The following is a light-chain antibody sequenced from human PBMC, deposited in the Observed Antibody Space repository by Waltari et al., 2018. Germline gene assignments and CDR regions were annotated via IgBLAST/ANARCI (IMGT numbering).Light chain of an antibody. CDR1: SSDIAASKY. Sequence: QSALTQPPSASGSPGQTVIISCTGTSSDIAASKYVSWYQQIPGRAPALIIYEVARRPPGVPDRFSGSKSGNTASLTVSGLQTEDEGDYYCSSYAGSNKLIFGGVTKLTVL. J-gene: IGLJ2*01. V-gene: IGLV2-8*01. CDR2: EVA. CDR3: SSYAGSNKLI.